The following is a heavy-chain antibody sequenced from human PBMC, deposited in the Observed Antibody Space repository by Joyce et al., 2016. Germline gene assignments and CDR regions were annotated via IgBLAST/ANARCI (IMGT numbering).Heavy chain of an antibody. CDR2: MSKSSSTR. D-gene: IGHD4-17*01. V-gene: IGHV3-48*01. Sequence: VQLVESGGGLVQPGGSLRLSCAASAFTFSSYSINWVRQAPEKGLEWVSYMSKSSSTRYYAASVKGRFPIARDDAKNSLYRQMNGLRAEETAVYYCAKADYGDKIDAFDIWGQGTMVTVSS. CDR3: AKADYGDKIDAFDI. J-gene: IGHJ3*02. CDR1: AFTFSSYS.